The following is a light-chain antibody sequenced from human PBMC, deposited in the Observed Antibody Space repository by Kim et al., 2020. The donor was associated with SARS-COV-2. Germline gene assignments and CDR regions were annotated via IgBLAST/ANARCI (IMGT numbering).Light chain of an antibody. CDR2: YDS. Sequence: SYELTQPPSVSVAPGKTARITCGGNNIGSKSVHWYQQKPGQAPVLVIYYDSDRPSGIPERFSGSNSGNTATLTISRVEAGDEDDYYCQGWDSSSDHPVFGGGTQLTVL. CDR3: QGWDSSSDHPV. J-gene: IGLJ3*02. CDR1: NIGSKS. V-gene: IGLV3-21*04.